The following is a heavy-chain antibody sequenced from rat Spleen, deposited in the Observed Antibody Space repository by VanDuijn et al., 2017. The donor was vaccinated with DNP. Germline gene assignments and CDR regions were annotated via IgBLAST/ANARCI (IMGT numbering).Heavy chain of an antibody. CDR1: RITFSDHN. J-gene: IGHJ2*01. CDR3: AGRPPPTRGPFDY. CDR2: ITYDGSDT. Sequence: EVQLVESGGGLVQPGRSLKLSCAVSRITFSDHNMAWVRQAPKKGLEWVATITYDGSDTYYRDSVKGRFTISRDNAKSTLYLQMDSLRSEDTATYYCAGRPPPTRGPFDYWGQGVMVTVSS. V-gene: IGHV5-7*01. D-gene: IGHD1-4*01.